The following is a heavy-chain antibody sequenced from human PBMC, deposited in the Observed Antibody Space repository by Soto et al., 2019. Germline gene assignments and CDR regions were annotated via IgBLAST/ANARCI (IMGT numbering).Heavy chain of an antibody. CDR3: ASSLVIRGYSGYVAYYYYGMDV. D-gene: IGHD5-12*01. V-gene: IGHV1-46*03. CDR1: GYTFTSYY. J-gene: IGHJ6*02. CDR2: INPSGGST. Sequence: QVQLVQSGAEVKKPGASVKVSCKASGYTFTSYYMHWVRQAPGQGLEWMGIINPSGGSTSYAQKFQDRVTMTRDTSTSTVYMELSSLRSEDTAVYYCASSLVIRGYSGYVAYYYYGMDVWGQGTTVTVSS.